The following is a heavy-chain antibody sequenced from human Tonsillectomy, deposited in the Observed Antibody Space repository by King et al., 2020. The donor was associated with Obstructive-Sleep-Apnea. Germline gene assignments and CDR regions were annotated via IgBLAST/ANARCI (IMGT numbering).Heavy chain of an antibody. J-gene: IGHJ4*02. D-gene: IGHD3-22*01. Sequence: QLQESGPGLVKPSQNLSLTCTVSGGSISSGGYYWSCVRQPPGKGLEWIGYIYYSGSTYYNPSLKSRVTISVNTSKNQFSLKLSSVTAADTAVYYCARVEYYYDSSGGIDYWGQGTLVTVSS. V-gene: IGHV4-30-4*01. CDR1: GGSISSGGYY. CDR3: ARVEYYYDSSGGIDY. CDR2: IYYSGST.